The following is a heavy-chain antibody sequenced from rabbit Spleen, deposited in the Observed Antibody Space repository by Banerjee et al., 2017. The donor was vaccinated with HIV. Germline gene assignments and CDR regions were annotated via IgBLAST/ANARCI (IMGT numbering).Heavy chain of an antibody. D-gene: IGHD4-2*01. CDR3: ARDAANNGRFNL. CDR2: IYTSSVNT. J-gene: IGHJ4*01. V-gene: IGHV1S43*01. Sequence: QSLEESGGDLVKPGASLTLTCKASGFSFSSTYWICWVRQAPGKGLEWIGCIYTSSVNTYYASWVNGRFTITRSTSLNTVTLQMTSLTAADTATYFCARDAANNGRFNLWGQGTLVTVS. CDR1: GFSFSSTYW.